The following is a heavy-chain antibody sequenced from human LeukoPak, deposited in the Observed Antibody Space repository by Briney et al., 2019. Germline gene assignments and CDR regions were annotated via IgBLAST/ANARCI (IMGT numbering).Heavy chain of an antibody. D-gene: IGHD6-13*01. CDR1: GFTFSSYD. J-gene: IGHJ4*02. Sequence: GGSLRLSCAASGFTFSSYDIHWVRHGTGKRLEWVSAVDTADSTYYSGSVKGRFTISREDAKNSLYLQMNSLRAGDTAVYYCARVRGIYSSSPWGYFDYWGQGTLVTVSS. CDR2: VDTADST. CDR3: ARVRGIYSSSPWGYFDY. V-gene: IGHV3-13*01.